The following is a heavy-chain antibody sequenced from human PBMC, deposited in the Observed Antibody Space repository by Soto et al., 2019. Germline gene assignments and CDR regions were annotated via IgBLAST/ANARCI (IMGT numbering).Heavy chain of an antibody. CDR3: ARTHGAYYAWDY. CDR1: GFTFSTYW. CDR2: IKQDGSEE. V-gene: IGHV3-7*04. D-gene: IGHD3-10*01. Sequence: EVQLVESGGGLVKPGGSLRLSCAASGFTFSTYWMSWVRQAPGKGLEWVANIKQDGSEEYYVDSVKGRFTISRDNAKNSLYLQMNSLRGEDTAVYYCARTHGAYYAWDYWGQGTLVTVSS. J-gene: IGHJ4*02.